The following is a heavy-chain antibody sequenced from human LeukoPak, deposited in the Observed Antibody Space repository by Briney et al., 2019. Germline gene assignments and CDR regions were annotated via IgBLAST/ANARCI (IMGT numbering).Heavy chain of an antibody. CDR1: GGSISSYY. J-gene: IGHJ5*02. Sequence: SGTLSLTCTVSGGSISSYYWSWIRQPPGKGLEWIGYIYYSGSTNYNPSLKSRVTISVDTSKNQFSLKLSSVTAADTAVYYCARLGYCSSTSCYADWFDPWGQGTLVTVSS. D-gene: IGHD2-2*01. CDR3: ARLGYCSSTSCYADWFDP. CDR2: IYYSGST. V-gene: IGHV4-59*08.